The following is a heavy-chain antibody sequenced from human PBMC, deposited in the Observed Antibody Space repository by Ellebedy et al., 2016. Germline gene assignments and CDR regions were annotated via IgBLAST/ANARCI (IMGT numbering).Heavy chain of an antibody. CDR3: ARHNSGGSDP. J-gene: IGHJ5*02. CDR2: IYYTGST. CDR1: DGSIGYDY. Sequence: SETLSLTCSVSDGSIGYDYWSWVRRPPGKGLEWIGHIYYTGSTNYSPSLRNRVTISVDTSKNQFSLELRSVTAADTAIYYCARHNSGGSDPWGQGTLVTVSS. V-gene: IGHV4-59*08. D-gene: IGHD3-10*01.